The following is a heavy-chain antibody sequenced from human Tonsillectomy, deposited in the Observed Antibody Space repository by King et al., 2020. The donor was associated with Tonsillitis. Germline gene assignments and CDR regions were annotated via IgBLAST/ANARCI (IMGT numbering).Heavy chain of an antibody. CDR3: ASGRMAAADTGLFDY. D-gene: IGHD6-13*01. J-gene: IGHJ4*02. Sequence: VQLVESGTEVEKPGASVKVSCKASGYTFTDYYMHWVRQAPGQGLEWMGWINPNSGGTNYAQKFQGWVTMTRDTSISTAYMELSRLTSDDTAVYYCASGRMAAADTGLFDYWGQGTLVIVSS. CDR1: GYTFTDYY. V-gene: IGHV1-2*04. CDR2: INPNSGGT.